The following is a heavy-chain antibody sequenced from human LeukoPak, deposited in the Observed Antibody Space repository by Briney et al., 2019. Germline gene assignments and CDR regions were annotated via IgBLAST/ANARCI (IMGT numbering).Heavy chain of an antibody. Sequence: SETLSLTCPVPGGSMRSYYWSWIRQPAGKGRGWIGRIYTSGSADSNPSLKSPVTMSVETSKNQLSLKLCSVTAASTAVYYSVTDRRTSGGDFDYWGQGTLVTVSS. CDR3: VTDRRTSGGDFDY. D-gene: IGHD3-10*01. V-gene: IGHV4-4*07. CDR1: GGSMRSYY. J-gene: IGHJ4*02. CDR2: IYTSGSA.